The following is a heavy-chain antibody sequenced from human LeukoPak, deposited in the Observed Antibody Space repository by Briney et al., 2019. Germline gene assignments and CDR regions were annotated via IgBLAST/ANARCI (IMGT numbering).Heavy chain of an antibody. CDR3: ARSIVVAGIVSDYYYYAMDV. CDR1: GVSISAYY. V-gene: IGHV4-59*08. J-gene: IGHJ6*02. D-gene: IGHD6-19*01. CDR2: IYYSGSP. Sequence: SETLSLTCTVSGVSISAYYWSWIRQPPGKRLEWNRSIYYSGSPNYNPSLKSRITISIHTSKRHFSLKLTSVTAADTAVYYCARSIVVAGIVSDYYYYAMDVWGQGTTVTVSS.